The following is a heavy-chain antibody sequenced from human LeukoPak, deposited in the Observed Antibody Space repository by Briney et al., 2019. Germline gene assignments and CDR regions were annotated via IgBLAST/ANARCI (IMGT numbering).Heavy chain of an antibody. Sequence: ASVKVSCKASGYTFTGYYMHWVRQAPGQGLEWMGWINPNSGGTNYAQKFQGRVTMTRDTPISTAYMELSRLRSDDTAVYYCARNEKTPQQLATLYYYYYMDVWGKGTTVTVSS. J-gene: IGHJ6*03. D-gene: IGHD6-13*01. CDR3: ARNEKTPQQLATLYYYYYMDV. V-gene: IGHV1-2*02. CDR1: GYTFTGYY. CDR2: INPNSGGT.